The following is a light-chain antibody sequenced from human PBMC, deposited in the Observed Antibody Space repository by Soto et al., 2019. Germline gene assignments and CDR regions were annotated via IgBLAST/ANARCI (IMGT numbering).Light chain of an antibody. CDR2: GAS. Sequence: ENVLTQSPGTLSLYPGERDTLSCRASESVSSIYVAWYQQKPGQAPTLLIYGASTRATGIPDRFSGSGSGTDFTLTIERLEPEDFAVYYCQHSLNPKTVGQGTKVDIK. CDR1: ESVSSIY. CDR3: QHSLNPKT. J-gene: IGKJ1*01. V-gene: IGKV3-20*01.